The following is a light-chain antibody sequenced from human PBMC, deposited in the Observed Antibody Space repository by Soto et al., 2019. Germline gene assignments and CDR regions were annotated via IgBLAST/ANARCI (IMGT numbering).Light chain of an antibody. J-gene: IGKJ2*01. V-gene: IGKV1-5*03. Sequence: DIQMTQSPSTLSASVGDRVTITCRASQSISSWLAWYQQKPGKAPKLLIYKASSLESGVQSRFSGSGSGTEFTLAISSLQPDDFATYYCQQYYSYPYTFGQGTKLEIK. CDR1: QSISSW. CDR2: KAS. CDR3: QQYYSYPYT.